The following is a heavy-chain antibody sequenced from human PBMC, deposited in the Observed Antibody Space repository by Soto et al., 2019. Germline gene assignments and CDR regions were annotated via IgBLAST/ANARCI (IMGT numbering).Heavy chain of an antibody. D-gene: IGHD5-18*01. Sequence: PGGSLRLSCAASGFTFSSYGMHWVRQAPGKGLEWVAVIWYDGSNKYYADSVKGRFTISRDNSKNTLYLQMNSLRAEDTAVYYCAREEMATSAWIQQETGYYYYYGMDVWGQGTTVTVSS. CDR1: GFTFSSYG. V-gene: IGHV3-33*01. CDR2: IWYDGSNK. J-gene: IGHJ6*02. CDR3: AREEMATSAWIQQETGYYYYYGMDV.